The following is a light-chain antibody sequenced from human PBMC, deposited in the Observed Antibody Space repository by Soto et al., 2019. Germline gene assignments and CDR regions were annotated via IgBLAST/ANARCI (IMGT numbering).Light chain of an antibody. CDR1: QGISSY. CDR3: QQLNNYPRT. Sequence: DIQLTQSPSLLSASVGDRVTITCRASQGISSYLAWYQQKPGKAPKLLISTASTLQSGVPSRFSGSGSGTEFTLTISSLQPEDFATYYCQQLNNYPRTFGQGTKVEIK. J-gene: IGKJ1*01. V-gene: IGKV1-9*01. CDR2: TAS.